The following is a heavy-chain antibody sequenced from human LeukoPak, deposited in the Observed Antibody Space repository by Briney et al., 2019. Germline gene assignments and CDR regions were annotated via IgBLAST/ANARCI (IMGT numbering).Heavy chain of an antibody. CDR1: GGSISSSSYY. CDR2: IYHSGST. D-gene: IGHD5-12*01. Sequence: PSETLSLTCTVSGGSISSSSYYWDWIRQPPGKGLEWIGSIYHSGSTYYNPSLKSRVTISADTSKNQFSLKLSSVTAADTAMYYCARRYSGYDHVDYWGQGTLITVSS. CDR3: ARRYSGYDHVDY. V-gene: IGHV4-39*01. J-gene: IGHJ4*02.